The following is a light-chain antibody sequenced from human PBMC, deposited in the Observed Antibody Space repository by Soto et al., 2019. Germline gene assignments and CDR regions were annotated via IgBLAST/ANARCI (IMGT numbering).Light chain of an antibody. J-gene: IGLJ1*01. CDR2: LEGSGSY. Sequence: QSVLTQSSSASASVRSSVKRTCTLSSGHSSYIIAWHQQQPGKAPRYLMKLEGSGSYNKGSGVPDRFSGSSSGADRYLTISNLQFEDEADYYCETWDSNTYVFGTGTKLTVL. V-gene: IGLV4-60*02. CDR1: SGHSSYI. CDR3: ETWDSNTYV.